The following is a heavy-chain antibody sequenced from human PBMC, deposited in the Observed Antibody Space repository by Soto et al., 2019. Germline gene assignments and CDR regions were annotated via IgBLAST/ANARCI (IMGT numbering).Heavy chain of an antibody. CDR2: ISADNGNT. D-gene: IGHD1-26*01. J-gene: IGHJ5*02. CDR3: ARVWEAPNPYIDP. Sequence: GASVKVSCKASGYTFTSYGIRWVRQAPGQGLEWMGGISADNGNTNYAQKLQGRVTMTTDTSTSTAYMELRSLRSDDTAVYYCARVWEAPNPYIDPWGQGTLVTVSS. V-gene: IGHV1-18*04. CDR1: GYTFTSYG.